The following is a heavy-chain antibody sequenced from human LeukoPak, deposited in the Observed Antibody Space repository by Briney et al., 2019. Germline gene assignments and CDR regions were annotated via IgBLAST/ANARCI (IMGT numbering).Heavy chain of an antibody. V-gene: IGHV4-4*07. CDR3: ARGFEGYSYGLYVFDF. J-gene: IGHJ4*02. Sequence: SETLSLTCTVSGGSIGSYYWSWIRQPAGKGLEWIGRIYRSGSTNYNPSLTSRVTMSVDTSKNQFSLKLRSVTAADTAVYYCARGFEGYSYGLYVFDFWGQGTLVTVSS. CDR1: GGSIGSYY. CDR2: IYRSGST. D-gene: IGHD5-18*01.